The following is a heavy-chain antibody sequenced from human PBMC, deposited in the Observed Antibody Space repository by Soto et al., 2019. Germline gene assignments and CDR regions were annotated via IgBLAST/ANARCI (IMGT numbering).Heavy chain of an antibody. CDR1: GFTFSNYW. V-gene: IGHV3-7*04. J-gene: IGHJ6*02. CDR2: IKEDGSEI. D-gene: IGHD2-2*01. CDR3: ARGTPYCTSTSCSPSYSYGMDV. Sequence: EVQLVESGGGLVQPGGSLRLSCAASGFTFSNYWMSWVRQAPGKGLEWVANIKEDGSEIYFVDSVKGRFTISRDNAKNSLYLQMNSLRAEDTVVYYCARGTPYCTSTSCSPSYSYGMDVWGQGTTVTVSS.